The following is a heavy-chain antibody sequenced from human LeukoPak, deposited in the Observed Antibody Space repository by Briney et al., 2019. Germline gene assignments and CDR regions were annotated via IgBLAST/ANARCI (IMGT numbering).Heavy chain of an antibody. Sequence: GSLRLSCAASGFTFSNAWMSWVRQPPGKGLEWIGEINHSGSTNYNPSLKSRVTISVDTSKNQFSLKLSSVTAADTAVYYCAGALRYCSSTSCYARTRWFDPWGQGTLVTVSS. J-gene: IGHJ5*02. D-gene: IGHD2-2*01. CDR2: INHSGST. CDR1: GFTFSNAW. V-gene: IGHV4-34*08. CDR3: AGALRYCSSTSCYARTRWFDP.